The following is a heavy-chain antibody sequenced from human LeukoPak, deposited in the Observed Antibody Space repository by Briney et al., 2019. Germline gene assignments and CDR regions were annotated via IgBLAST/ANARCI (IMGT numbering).Heavy chain of an antibody. V-gene: IGHV1-18*01. D-gene: IGHD3-10*01. CDR1: GYTFTSYG. CDR3: AVSTYYYGSGNFDY. J-gene: IGHJ4*02. Sequence: ASVKVSCKASGYTFTSYGISWVRQAPGQGLEWMGWISAYNGNTNYAQKLQGRVTMTTDTSTSTAYMELRSLRSDDTAVYYCAVSTYYYGSGNFDYWGQGTLVTVSS. CDR2: ISAYNGNT.